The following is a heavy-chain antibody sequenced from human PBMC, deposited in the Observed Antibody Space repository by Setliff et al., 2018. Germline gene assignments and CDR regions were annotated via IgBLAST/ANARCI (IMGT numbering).Heavy chain of an antibody. CDR3: ARGRIQLWKYYFDY. D-gene: IGHD5-18*01. Sequence: SETLSLTCAVYGGSFSGYYWSWIRQPPGKGPEWIGEINHSGSTNYNPSLKSRVTISVDTSKNQFSLKLSSVTAADTAVYYCARGRIQLWKYYFDYWGQGTLVTVSS. CDR2: INHSGST. V-gene: IGHV4-34*01. J-gene: IGHJ4*02. CDR1: GGSFSGYY.